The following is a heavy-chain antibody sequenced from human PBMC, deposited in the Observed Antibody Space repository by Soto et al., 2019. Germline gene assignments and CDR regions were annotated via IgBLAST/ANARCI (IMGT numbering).Heavy chain of an antibody. J-gene: IGHJ5*02. D-gene: IGHD6-13*01. V-gene: IGHV5-51*01. CDR1: GYSFTSYW. CDR2: IYPGDSDT. Sequence: EVQLVQSGAEVKKPGESLKISCKGSGYSFTSYWIGWVRQMPGKGLEWMGIIYPGDSDTRYSPSFQGQVTISADKSISTAYLQWSSLKASDTAMYYCARLVGSSSWSPGGNWFDPWGQGTLVTVSS. CDR3: ARLVGSSSWSPGGNWFDP.